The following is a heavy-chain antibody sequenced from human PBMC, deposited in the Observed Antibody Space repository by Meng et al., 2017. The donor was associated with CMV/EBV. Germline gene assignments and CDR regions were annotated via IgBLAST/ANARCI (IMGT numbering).Heavy chain of an antibody. CDR2: IVVGSGNT. J-gene: IGHJ6*02. V-gene: IGHV1-58*01. CDR3: AADSNGGSSSWLGHYYYYGMDV. D-gene: IGHD6-13*01. CDR1: VFTFTSSA. Sequence: SVKVSCKASVFTFTSSAVQWVRQARGQRLEWIGWIVVGSGNTNYAQKFQERVTITRDMSTSTAYMELSSLRSEDTAVYYCAADSNGGSSSWLGHYYYYGMDVWGQGTTVTVSS.